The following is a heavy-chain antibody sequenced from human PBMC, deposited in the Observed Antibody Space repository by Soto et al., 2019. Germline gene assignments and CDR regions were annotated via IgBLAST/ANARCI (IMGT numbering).Heavy chain of an antibody. CDR2: ISYDGSNK. Sequence: QVQLAESGGGVVQPGRSLRLSCAASGFTFSSYAMHWVRQAPGKGLEWVAVISYDGSNKYYADSVKGRFTISRDNSKNTLYLQMNSLRAEDTAVYYCARDWSLYGMDVWGQGTTVTVSS. CDR1: GFTFSSYA. V-gene: IGHV3-30-3*01. J-gene: IGHJ6*02. CDR3: ARDWSLYGMDV.